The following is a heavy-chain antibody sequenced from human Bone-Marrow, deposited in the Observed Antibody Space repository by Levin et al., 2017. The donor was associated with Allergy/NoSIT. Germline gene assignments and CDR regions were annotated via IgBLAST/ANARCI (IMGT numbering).Heavy chain of an antibody. Sequence: PGGSLRLSCAASGFTFTSYYMTWIRQTPGKGLEWLSSIDQSGTYTIYADSVRGRFTISKADAENSLYLQMNSLRPEDTAIYYCARESWYNADYWGQGTLVTVSS. J-gene: IGHJ4*02. CDR3: ARESWYNADY. CDR2: IDQSGTYT. CDR1: GFTFTSYY. V-gene: IGHV3-11*05. D-gene: IGHD1-1*01.